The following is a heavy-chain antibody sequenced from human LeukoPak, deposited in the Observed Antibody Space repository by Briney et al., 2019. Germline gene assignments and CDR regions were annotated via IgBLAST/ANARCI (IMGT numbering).Heavy chain of an antibody. Sequence: GGSLRLSCAASGFTSSSNWLHWVRQAPGKGLEWVSAISGSGGSTYYADSVKGRFTISRDNSKNTLYLQMNSLRAEDTAVYYCAKVGASFYYGMDVWGQGTTVTVSS. CDR3: AKVGASFYYGMDV. CDR2: ISGSGGST. CDR1: GFTSSSNW. D-gene: IGHD1-1*01. J-gene: IGHJ6*02. V-gene: IGHV3-23*01.